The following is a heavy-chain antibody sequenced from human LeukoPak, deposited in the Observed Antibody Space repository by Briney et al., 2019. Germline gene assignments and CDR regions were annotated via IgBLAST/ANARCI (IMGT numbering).Heavy chain of an antibody. J-gene: IGHJ4*02. Sequence: GGSLRLSCAASGFTFSSYEMNWVRQAPGKGLEWVSYISSSGSTIYYADSVKGRFTISRDNAKNSLYLQMNSLRAEDTAVYYCARARRSGYSGYDPYFDYWGQGTLVTVSS. CDR3: ARARRSGYSGYDPYFDY. V-gene: IGHV3-48*03. CDR2: ISSSGSTI. D-gene: IGHD5-12*01. CDR1: GFTFSSYE.